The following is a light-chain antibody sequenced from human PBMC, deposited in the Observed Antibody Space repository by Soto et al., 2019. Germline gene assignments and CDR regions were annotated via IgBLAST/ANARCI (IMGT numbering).Light chain of an antibody. CDR1: QSVSSNY. CDR3: QQYYSSAPWT. J-gene: IGKJ1*01. Sequence: EIVLTQSPGTLSLSPGERATLSCRASQSVSSNYFAWYQQKPGQAPRLLIYGASNRATGIPDRFRGSGSGTDVTITTSRLEPEDFAVYYCQQYYSSAPWTFGQGTKVEI. V-gene: IGKV3-20*01. CDR2: GAS.